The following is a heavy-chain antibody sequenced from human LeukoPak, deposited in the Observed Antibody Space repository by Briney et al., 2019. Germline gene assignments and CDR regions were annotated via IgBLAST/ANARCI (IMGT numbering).Heavy chain of an antibody. Sequence: GASVKVSCKASGYTFTGYYMHWVRQAPGQGLEWMGWINPNSGGTNYAQKFQGRVTMTRDTSISTAYMELSRLRSDDTAVYYCARTSYAETGTLYYVWGKGTTVTVSS. V-gene: IGHV1-2*02. CDR2: INPNSGGT. CDR1: GYTFTGYY. D-gene: IGHD1-1*01. J-gene: IGHJ6*04. CDR3: ARTSYAETGTLYYV.